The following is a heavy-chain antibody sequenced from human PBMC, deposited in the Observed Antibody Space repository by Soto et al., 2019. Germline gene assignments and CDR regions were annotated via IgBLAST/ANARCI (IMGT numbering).Heavy chain of an antibody. D-gene: IGHD3-16*02. CDR2: IYRDGTT. V-gene: IGHV3-53*01. CDR1: GFTVSDNY. Sequence: EVQLVESGGGLIQPGGSLRLSCAASGFTVSDNYMNWVRQVPGKGLEWVSVIYRDGTTHYADSVKGRCTISRDNSKNTMYLQINSRRAEDTAVYYCARDLYVWGSDRPYALDVWGQGTTVTVSS. J-gene: IGHJ6*02. CDR3: ARDLYVWGSDRPYALDV.